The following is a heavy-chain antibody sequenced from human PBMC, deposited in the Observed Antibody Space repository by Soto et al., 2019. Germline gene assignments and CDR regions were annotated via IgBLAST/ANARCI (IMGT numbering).Heavy chain of an antibody. CDR1: GFTFSSYS. J-gene: IGHJ1*01. Sequence: QLGGSLRLSCAASGFTFSSYSMNWVRQAPGKGLEWVSYVTSSSSTIYYADSVKGRFTISRDNAKNSLYLQMNSLRAEDTAVYYCARDLGSSWYPEYFQHWGQGTLVTVSS. V-gene: IGHV3-48*01. CDR3: ARDLGSSWYPEYFQH. CDR2: VTSSSSTI. D-gene: IGHD6-13*01.